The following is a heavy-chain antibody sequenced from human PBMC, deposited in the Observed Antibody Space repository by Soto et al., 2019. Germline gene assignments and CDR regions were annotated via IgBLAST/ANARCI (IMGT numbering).Heavy chain of an antibody. Sequence: HPGGSLRLSCAASGFTFSSYSMNWVRQAPGKGLEWVSYISSSSSTIYYADSVKGRFTISRDNAKNSLYLQMNSLRAEDTAVYYCARDRWVPAGIWGDAFDIWGQGTMVTVSS. J-gene: IGHJ3*02. CDR3: ARDRWVPAGIWGDAFDI. V-gene: IGHV3-48*01. D-gene: IGHD2-2*01. CDR2: ISSSSSTI. CDR1: GFTFSSYS.